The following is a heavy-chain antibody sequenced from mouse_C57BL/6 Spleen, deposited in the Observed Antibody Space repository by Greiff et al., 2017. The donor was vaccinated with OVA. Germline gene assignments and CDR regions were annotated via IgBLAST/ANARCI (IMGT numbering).Heavy chain of an antibody. CDR2: FYPGSGSI. CDR1: GYTFTEYT. Sequence: VQLQQSGAELVKPGASVKLSCKASGYTFTEYTIHWVKQRSGQGLEWIGWFYPGSGSIKYNEKFKDKATLTADKSSSTVYMELSRLTSEDSAVYFCARHPTPDGSGDYYAMDYWGQGTSVTVSS. J-gene: IGHJ4*01. CDR3: ARHPTPDGSGDYYAMDY. V-gene: IGHV1-62-2*01. D-gene: IGHD1-1*01.